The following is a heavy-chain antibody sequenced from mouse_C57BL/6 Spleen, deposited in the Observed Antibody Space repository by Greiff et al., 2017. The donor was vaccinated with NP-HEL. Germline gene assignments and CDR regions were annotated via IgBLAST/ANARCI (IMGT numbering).Heavy chain of an antibody. J-gene: IGHJ4*01. CDR1: GYTFTGYW. CDR3: ARGGTITTVGPHYAMDY. Sequence: QVQLQQSGAELMKPGASVKLSCKATGYTFTGYWIEWVKQRPGHGLEWIGEILPGSGSTNYNEKFKGKATFTADTSSNTAYMQLSSLTTEDSAIYYWARGGTITTVGPHYAMDYWGQGTSVTVSS. CDR2: ILPGSGST. D-gene: IGHD1-1*01. V-gene: IGHV1-9*01.